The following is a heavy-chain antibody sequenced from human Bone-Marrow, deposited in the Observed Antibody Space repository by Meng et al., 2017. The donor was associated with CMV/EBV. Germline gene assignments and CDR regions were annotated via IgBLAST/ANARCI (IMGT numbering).Heavy chain of an antibody. Sequence: SETLSLTCAVSGGSISSSNWWSWVRQPPGKGLEWIGEIYHSGSTNYNPSLKSRVTISVDKSKNQFSLKLSSVTAADTAVYYCARGQGRTHSYRLYYFDYWGQGTLVTVSS. D-gene: IGHD1-14*01. CDR1: GGSISSSNW. V-gene: IGHV4-4*02. CDR3: ARGQGRTHSYRLYYFDY. CDR2: IYHSGST. J-gene: IGHJ4*02.